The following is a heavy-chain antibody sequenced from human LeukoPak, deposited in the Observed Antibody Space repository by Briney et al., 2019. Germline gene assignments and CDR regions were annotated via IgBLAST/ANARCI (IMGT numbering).Heavy chain of an antibody. Sequence: ASVKVSCKASGYTFTSYGISWVRQAPGQGLEWMGWISAYNGNTNYAQKFQGRVTMTRDTSISTAYMELSGLRSDDTAVYYCARLGSYYYDSSGYDYYFDYWGQGTLVTVSS. CDR3: ARLGSYYYDSSGYDYYFDY. J-gene: IGHJ4*02. V-gene: IGHV1-18*01. CDR2: ISAYNGNT. D-gene: IGHD3-22*01. CDR1: GYTFTSYG.